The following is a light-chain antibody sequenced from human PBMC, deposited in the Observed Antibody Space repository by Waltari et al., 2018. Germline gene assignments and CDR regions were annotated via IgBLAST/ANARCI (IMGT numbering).Light chain of an antibody. J-gene: IGLJ2*01. CDR2: GNS. CDR3: QSYDSSLSGSV. CDR1: SSNIGAGYD. V-gene: IGLV1-40*01. Sequence: QSGLTQPPSVSGAPGQRVTISCTGSSSNIGAGYDVHWYQLLPGTAPKVLIYGNSNRTSGGPGRFSGSKADTSASLAITGLQAEDEADYYCQSYDSSLSGSVFGGGTKLTVL.